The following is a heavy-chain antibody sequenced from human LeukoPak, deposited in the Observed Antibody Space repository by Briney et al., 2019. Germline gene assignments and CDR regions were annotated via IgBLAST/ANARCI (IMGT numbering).Heavy chain of an antibody. Sequence: PGGSLRLSCAASGFTFSSYWMTWVRQAPGKGLEWVANIGEDGSEKYYVDSVKGRFTISRDNAKNSLYLQMNSLRAEDTAVYYCAKVMGGLWFGDGIDYWGQGTLVTVSS. J-gene: IGHJ4*02. CDR2: IGEDGSEK. CDR1: GFTFSSYW. V-gene: IGHV3-7*01. D-gene: IGHD3-10*01. CDR3: AKVMGGLWFGDGIDY.